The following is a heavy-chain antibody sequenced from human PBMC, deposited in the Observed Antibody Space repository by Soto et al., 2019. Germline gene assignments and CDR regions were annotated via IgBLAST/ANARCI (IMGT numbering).Heavy chain of an antibody. J-gene: IGHJ4*02. D-gene: IGHD3-10*01. CDR1: GFTFSSYG. V-gene: IGHV3-30*18. CDR2: ISYDGSNK. CDR3: AKDPYYGSGDLDY. Sequence: GGSLRLSGAASGFTFSSYGMHWVRQAPGKGLEWVEVISYDGSNKNYADSVKGRFTISRDNSKNTLYLQMNSLRAEDTAVYYCAKDPYYGSGDLDYWGQGTLVTVSS.